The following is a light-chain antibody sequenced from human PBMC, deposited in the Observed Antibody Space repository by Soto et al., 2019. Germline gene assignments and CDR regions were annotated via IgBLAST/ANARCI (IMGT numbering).Light chain of an antibody. CDR3: QQSFSYPYT. J-gene: IGKJ2*01. Sequence: DIQMTQSPSSLSAFVGDRVTITCRASQSISTYLNWYQQIPGKSPKLLIYGASSLLSGVPSRFSGSGSGTYFTLTISSLNPEDFATYSCQQSFSYPYTFGQGTKLEIK. CDR1: QSISTY. V-gene: IGKV1-39*01. CDR2: GAS.